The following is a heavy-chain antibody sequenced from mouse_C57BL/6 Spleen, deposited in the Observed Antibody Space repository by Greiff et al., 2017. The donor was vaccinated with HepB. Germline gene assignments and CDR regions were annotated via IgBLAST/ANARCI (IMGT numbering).Heavy chain of an antibody. J-gene: IGHJ3*01. D-gene: IGHD2-5*01. CDR3: ARSSNYDWFAY. CDR1: GYTFTSYW. Sequence: QVQLQQPGAELVRPGSSVKLSCKASGYTFTSYWMHWEKQRPIQGLEWIGNIDPSDSETHYNQKFKDKATLTVDKSSSTAYMQLSSLTSEDSAVYYCARSSNYDWFAYWGQGTLVTVSA. CDR2: IDPSDSET. V-gene: IGHV1-52*01.